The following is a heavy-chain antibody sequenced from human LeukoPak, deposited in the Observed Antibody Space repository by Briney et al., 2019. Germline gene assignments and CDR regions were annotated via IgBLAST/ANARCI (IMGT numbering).Heavy chain of an antibody. D-gene: IGHD2-2*01. Sequence: SETLSLTCAVYGGSFSGYYWSWIRQPPGKGLEWMGEINHSGSTNYNPSLKSRVTISVDTSKNQFSLKLSSVTAADTAVYYCARGGYCSSTSCYPYYYYGMDVWGKGTTVTVSS. CDR3: ARGGYCSSTSCYPYYYYGMDV. V-gene: IGHV4-34*01. CDR1: GGSFSGYY. CDR2: INHSGST. J-gene: IGHJ6*04.